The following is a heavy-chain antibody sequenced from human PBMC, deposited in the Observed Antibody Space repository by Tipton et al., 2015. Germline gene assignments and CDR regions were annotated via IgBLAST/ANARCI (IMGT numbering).Heavy chain of an antibody. CDR3: ARTPYYYDRSGYYFDY. V-gene: IGHV1-18*01. CDR1: GYTFTSYG. CDR2: ISTYNGHT. Sequence: QLVQSGAEVKKPGASVKVSCQASGYTFTSYGINWVRQAPGQGLEWMGWISTYNGHTNYAQKFQGRVTMTTDTSTSTVYMELRSLRSDDTAVYFCARTPYYYDRSGYYFDYWGQGTLVTVSS. J-gene: IGHJ4*02. D-gene: IGHD3-22*01.